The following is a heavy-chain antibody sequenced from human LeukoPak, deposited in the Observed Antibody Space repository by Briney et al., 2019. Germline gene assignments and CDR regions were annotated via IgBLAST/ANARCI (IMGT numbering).Heavy chain of an antibody. V-gene: IGHV3-7*01. CDR1: GFTFSSYW. J-gene: IGHJ4*02. CDR3: ARGGYSYGLEFDY. Sequence: GGSLRLSCAASGFTFSSYWMSWVRQAPGKGLEWVANIKQDGSEKYYVDSVKGRFTISRDNAKNSLYLQMNSLRAEDTAVYYCARGGYSYGLEFDYWGQGTLLTVSP. CDR2: IKQDGSEK. D-gene: IGHD5-18*01.